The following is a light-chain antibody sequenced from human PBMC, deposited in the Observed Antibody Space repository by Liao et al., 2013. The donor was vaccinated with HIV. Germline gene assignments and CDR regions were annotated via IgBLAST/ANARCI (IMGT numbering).Light chain of an antibody. CDR3: QAWDSSPYV. V-gene: IGLV3-1*01. J-gene: IGLJ1*01. CDR1: ILGDKY. CDR2: QDT. Sequence: SYELTQPPSVSVSPGQTASITCSGDILGDKYACWYQQKPGQSPVLVIYQDTKRPSGIPERSSGSNSGNTATLTISGTQAVDEADYYCQAWDSSPYVFGTGTKVTVL.